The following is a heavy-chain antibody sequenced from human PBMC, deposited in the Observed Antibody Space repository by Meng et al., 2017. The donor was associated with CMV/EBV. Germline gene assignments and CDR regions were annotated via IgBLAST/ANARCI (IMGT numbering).Heavy chain of an antibody. D-gene: IGHD3-3*01. CDR3: ARRGVVIGDFDY. Sequence: ASVKVSCKASGYTFTSYYMHWVRQAPGQGLEWMGMINPCGGSTSYAQKFQGRVTMTRDTSTSTVYMELSSLRSEDTAVYYCARRGVVIGDFDYWGQGTLVTVSS. CDR2: INPCGGST. V-gene: IGHV1-46*01. J-gene: IGHJ4*02. CDR1: GYTFTSYY.